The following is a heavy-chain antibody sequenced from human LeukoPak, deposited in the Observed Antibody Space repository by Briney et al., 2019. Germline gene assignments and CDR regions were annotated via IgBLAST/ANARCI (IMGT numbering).Heavy chain of an antibody. CDR1: GGSFSGYY. CDR2: INHSGST. Sequence: SETLSLTCAVYGGSFSGYYWSWIRQPPGKGLDWIGEINHSGSTNYNPSLKSRVTISVDTSKNQFSLKLSSVTAADTAVYYCARGLRAAFGGVIRLSRTYYFDYWGQGTLVTVSS. CDR3: ARGLRAAFGGVIRLSRTYYFDY. J-gene: IGHJ4*02. V-gene: IGHV4-34*01. D-gene: IGHD3-16*02.